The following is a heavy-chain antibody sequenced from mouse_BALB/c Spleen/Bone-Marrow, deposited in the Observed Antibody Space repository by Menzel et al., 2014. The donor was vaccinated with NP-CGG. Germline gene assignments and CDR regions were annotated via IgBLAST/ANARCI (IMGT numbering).Heavy chain of an antibody. Sequence: VQVVESGPGLVAPSQSLSIPCTVSGFSLTNYGVHWVRQPPGKGLEWLGVIWAGGSTNYNSALMSRLSISKDNSKSXVFLKMNSLQTDDTAMYYCARVTSSAVGAMDYWGQGTSVTVSS. CDR3: ARVTSSAVGAMDY. CDR2: IWAGGST. D-gene: IGHD3-2*02. V-gene: IGHV2-9*02. CDR1: GFSLTNYG. J-gene: IGHJ4*01.